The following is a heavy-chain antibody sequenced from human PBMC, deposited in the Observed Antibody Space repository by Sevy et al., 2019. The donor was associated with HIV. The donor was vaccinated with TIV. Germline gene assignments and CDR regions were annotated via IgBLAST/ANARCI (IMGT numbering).Heavy chain of an antibody. Sequence: GGSLRLSCAASGFTFSSYEMNWVRQAPGKGLEWVSYISSSGSTIYYADSVKDRFTISRDNAKNSLYLQMNSLRAEDTAVYYCAREPGIAAAGTDYWGQGTLVTVSS. V-gene: IGHV3-48*03. J-gene: IGHJ4*02. CDR1: GFTFSSYE. CDR3: AREPGIAAAGTDY. D-gene: IGHD6-13*01. CDR2: ISSSGSTI.